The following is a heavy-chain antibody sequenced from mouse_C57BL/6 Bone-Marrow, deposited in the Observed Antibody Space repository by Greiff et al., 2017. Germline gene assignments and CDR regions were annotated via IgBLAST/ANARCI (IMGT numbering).Heavy chain of an antibody. CDR2: IDPEDGDT. D-gene: IGHD1-1*01. CDR3: TTPFTTVVATRAY. V-gene: IGHV14-1*01. Sequence: EVQLQEFGAELVRPGASVKLSCTASGFNIKDYYMHWVKQRPEQGLEWIGRIDPEDGDTEYAPKFQGKATMTADTSSNTAYLQLSSLTSEDTAVYYCTTPFTTVVATRAYWGQGTLVTVSA. J-gene: IGHJ3*01. CDR1: GFNIKDYY.